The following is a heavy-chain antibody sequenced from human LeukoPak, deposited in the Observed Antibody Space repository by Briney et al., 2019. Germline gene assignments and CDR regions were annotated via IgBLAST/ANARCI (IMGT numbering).Heavy chain of an antibody. Sequence: GGSLRLSCAASGFTFSRYSMNWVRQAPGKGLEWVSASSGDGGNTDYANSVKCRFTISRDNSKNTIYPQMNSLRADDTAVYYCAKQGRNDFVDSWGQGTLVTVSS. V-gene: IGHV3-23*01. J-gene: IGHJ4*02. CDR3: AKQGRNDFVDS. CDR1: GFTFSRYS. CDR2: SSGDGGNT. D-gene: IGHD3-3*01.